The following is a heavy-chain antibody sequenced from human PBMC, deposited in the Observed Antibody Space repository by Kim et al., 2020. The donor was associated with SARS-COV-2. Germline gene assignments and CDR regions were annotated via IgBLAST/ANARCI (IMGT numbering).Heavy chain of an antibody. D-gene: IGHD3-10*01. CDR1: GGSISSSSYY. CDR3: ATILTFHPYYYGSGSRQLDY. Sequence: SETLSLTCTVSGGSISSSSYYWGWIRQPPGKGLEWIGSIYYSGSTYYNPSLKSRVTISVDTSKNQFSLKLSSVTAADTAVYYCATILTFHPYYYGSGSRQLDYWGQGTLVTVSS. V-gene: IGHV4-39*01. J-gene: IGHJ4*02. CDR2: IYYSGST.